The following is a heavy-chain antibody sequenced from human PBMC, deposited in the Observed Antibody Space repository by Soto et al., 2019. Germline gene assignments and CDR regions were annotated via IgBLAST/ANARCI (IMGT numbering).Heavy chain of an antibody. CDR3: AKWSYLDY. J-gene: IGHJ4*02. CDR2: ISGSDGKT. Sequence: LRVSCTTSGFSFASFAMTWVRQAPGKGLEWVATISGSDGKTYYADSVKGRFSIPRDTSRNTLYLQMNSLRADDTAIYYCAKWSYLDYWGQRTRV. CDR1: GFSFASFA. V-gene: IGHV3-23*01. D-gene: IGHD3-3*01.